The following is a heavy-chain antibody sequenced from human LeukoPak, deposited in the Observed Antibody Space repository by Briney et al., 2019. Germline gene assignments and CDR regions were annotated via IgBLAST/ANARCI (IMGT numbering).Heavy chain of an antibody. D-gene: IGHD5-12*01. V-gene: IGHV3-21*01. J-gene: IGHJ6*02. Sequence: GRSLRLSCAASAFTFRSYAIHWVRQAPGKGLEWVSSISSSSSYIYYADSVKGRFTISRDNAKNSLYLQMNSLRAEDTAVYYCASSIVATMDYYYYYGMDVWGQGTTVTVSS. CDR3: ASSIVATMDYYYYYGMDV. CDR2: ISSSSSYI. CDR1: AFTFRSYA.